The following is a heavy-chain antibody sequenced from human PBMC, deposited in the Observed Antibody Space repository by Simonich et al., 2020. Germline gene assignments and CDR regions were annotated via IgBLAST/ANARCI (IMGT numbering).Heavy chain of an antibody. V-gene: IGHV3-21*01. CDR1: GFTFSSYS. J-gene: IGHJ6*02. D-gene: IGHD6-19*01. CDR3: ARWIAVAGTGAYGMDV. CDR2: ISSSSSYI. Sequence: EVQLVESGGGLVKPGGSLRLSCAASGFTFSSYSMNWFRQAPVKGLEWVSSISSSSSYIYYADSVKGRFNISRDNAKNSLYLQMNSLRAEDTAVYYCARWIAVAGTGAYGMDVWGQGTTVTVSS.